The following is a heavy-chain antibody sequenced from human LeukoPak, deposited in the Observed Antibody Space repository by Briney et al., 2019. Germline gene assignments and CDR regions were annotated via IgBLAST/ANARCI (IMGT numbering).Heavy chain of an antibody. Sequence: GSLRLSCAASGFTFSSYGMHWVRQPPGKGLEWIGEIYHSGSTNYNPSLKSRVTISVDKSKNQFSLKLSSVTAADTAVYYCARDEHKSSLDYWGQGTLVTVSS. CDR3: ARDEHKSSLDY. V-gene: IGHV4-4*02. D-gene: IGHD6-6*01. CDR1: GFTFSSYG. CDR2: IYHSGST. J-gene: IGHJ4*02.